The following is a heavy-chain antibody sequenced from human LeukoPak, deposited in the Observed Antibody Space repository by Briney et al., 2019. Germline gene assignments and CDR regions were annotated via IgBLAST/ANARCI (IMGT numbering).Heavy chain of an antibody. CDR3: AAEMATIGGAFDI. V-gene: IGHV1-18*01. D-gene: IGHD5-24*01. J-gene: IGHJ3*02. Sequence: ASVKVSCKASGGTFSSYAISWVRQAPGQGLEWMGWISAYNGNTNYAQKLQGRVTMTTDTSTSTAYMELRSLRSDDTAVYYCAAEMATIGGAFDIWGQGTMVTVSS. CDR2: ISAYNGNT. CDR1: GGTFSSYA.